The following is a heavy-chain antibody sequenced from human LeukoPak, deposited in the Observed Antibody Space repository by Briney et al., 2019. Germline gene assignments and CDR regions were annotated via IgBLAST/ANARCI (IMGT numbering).Heavy chain of an antibody. D-gene: IGHD5-24*01. V-gene: IGHV1-69*13. CDR2: IIPIFGSA. Sequence: SVKVSCKVSGGTFSSYPISWVRQAPGQGLEWMGGIIPIFGSANYAQKFQGRVTITADESTSTAYMELSSLKSEDTAVYYCARHDGYLSSYYFDYWGQGTLVTVSS. CDR3: ARHDGYLSSYYFDY. J-gene: IGHJ4*02. CDR1: GGTFSSYP.